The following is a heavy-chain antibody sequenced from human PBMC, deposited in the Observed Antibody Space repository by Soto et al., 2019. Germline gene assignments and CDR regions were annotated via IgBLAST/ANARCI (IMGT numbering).Heavy chain of an antibody. D-gene: IGHD2-15*01. CDR3: AKVDIVEVVAATKIHTEYFQH. Sequence: GGSLRLSCAASGFTFSSYAMSWVRQAPGKGLEWVSAISGSGGSTYYADSVKGRFTISRDNSKNTLYLQMNSLRAEDTAVYYCAKVDIVEVVAATKIHTEYFQHWGQGTLVTVSS. J-gene: IGHJ1*01. CDR2: ISGSGGST. CDR1: GFTFSSYA. V-gene: IGHV3-23*01.